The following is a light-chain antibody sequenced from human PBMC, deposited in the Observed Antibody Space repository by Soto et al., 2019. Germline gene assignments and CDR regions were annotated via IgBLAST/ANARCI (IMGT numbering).Light chain of an antibody. V-gene: IGKV1-5*03. CDR2: KAS. CDR3: QQYKSYSWT. CDR1: QSISSW. J-gene: IGKJ1*01. Sequence: DIQMTQFPSTLSASVGDRVTITFRASQSISSWLAWYQQKPGKAPKVLIYKASSLESGVPSRFSGSGSGTEFTLTISSLQPDDFATYYCQQYKSYSWTFGQGTKVEIK.